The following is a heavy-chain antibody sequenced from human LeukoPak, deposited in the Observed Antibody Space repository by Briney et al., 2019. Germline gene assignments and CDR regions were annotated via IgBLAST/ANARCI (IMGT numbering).Heavy chain of an antibody. V-gene: IGHV4-34*01. CDR2: INHSGST. CDR3: ARDSASRSYARSGRDRRIDY. CDR1: GGSFSGYY. Sequence: PSETLSPTCAVYGGSFSGYYWSWIRQPPGKGLEWIGEINHSGSTNYNPSLKSRVTISVDTSKNQFSLKLSSVTAADTAVYYCARDSASRSYARSGRDRRIDYWGQGTLVTVSS. D-gene: IGHD1-26*01. J-gene: IGHJ4*02.